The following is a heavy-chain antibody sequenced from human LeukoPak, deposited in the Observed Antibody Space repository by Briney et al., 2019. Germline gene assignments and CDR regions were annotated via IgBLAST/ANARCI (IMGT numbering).Heavy chain of an antibody. CDR3: ARGQFVSYYYDSSGYYGFDY. CDR1: GGSISSYY. CDR2: IYYSGST. D-gene: IGHD3-22*01. J-gene: IGHJ4*02. V-gene: IGHV4-59*01. Sequence: SETLSLTCTVSGGSISSYYWSWIRQPPGKGLEWIGYIYYSGSTNYNPSLKSRVTISVDTSKNQFSLKLSSVTAADTAVYYCARGQFVSYYYDSSGYYGFDYWGQGTLVTVSS.